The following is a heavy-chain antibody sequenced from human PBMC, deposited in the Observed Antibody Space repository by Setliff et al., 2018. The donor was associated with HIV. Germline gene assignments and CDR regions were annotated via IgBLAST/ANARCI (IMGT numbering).Heavy chain of an antibody. J-gene: IGHJ6*03. CDR3: ARGRYRSRWYASDHYYIDV. V-gene: IGHV4-39*01. D-gene: IGHD6-13*01. Sequence: KTSETLSLTCTVSGGSISSSSYYWGWIRQPPGKGLQWIGSIYYRGSTYYNPSLKGRVTISVDTSKNQFSLKLRSVTAADTALYYCARGRYRSRWYASDHYYIDVWGKGTTVTVSS. CDR1: GGSISSSSYY. CDR2: IYYRGST.